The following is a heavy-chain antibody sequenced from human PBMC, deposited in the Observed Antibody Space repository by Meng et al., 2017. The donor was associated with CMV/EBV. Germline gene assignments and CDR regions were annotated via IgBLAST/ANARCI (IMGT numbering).Heavy chain of an antibody. CDR3: ATGATTSRFRVDY. CDR2: ITPIFGVA. Sequence: SVKVSCKASGVTFSSCTLSWVRQAPGQGLERMGGITPIFGVAQYAQNFQGRVTITADEYTNTAYMDVSSLRSEDTAVYYCATGATTSRFRVDYWGQGTLVTVSS. CDR1: GVTFSSCT. J-gene: IGHJ4*02. D-gene: IGHD2-2*01. V-gene: IGHV1-69*13.